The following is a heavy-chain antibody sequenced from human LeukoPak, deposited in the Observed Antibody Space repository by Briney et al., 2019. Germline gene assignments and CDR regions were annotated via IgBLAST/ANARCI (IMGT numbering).Heavy chain of an antibody. CDR2: IYYSGST. Sequence: PSETLSLTCTVSGGSISSYYWSWIRQPPGKGLEWIGYIYYSGSTNYNPSLKSRVTISVDPSKNQFSLKLSSVTAADTAVYYCARDYSSGWYDYWGQGTLVTVSS. V-gene: IGHV4-59*01. J-gene: IGHJ4*02. D-gene: IGHD6-19*01. CDR3: ARDYSSGWYDY. CDR1: GGSISSYY.